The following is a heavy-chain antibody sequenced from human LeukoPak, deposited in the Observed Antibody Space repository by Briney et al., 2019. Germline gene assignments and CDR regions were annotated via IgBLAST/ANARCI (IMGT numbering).Heavy chain of an antibody. CDR1: GFTFDDYG. CDR3: ARGGSGSGYYYYYMDV. V-gene: IGHV3-20*04. CDR2: INWNGGST. Sequence: GGSLRLSCAASGFTFDDYGMSWVRQAPGKGLGWVSGINWNGGSTGYADSVKGRFTISRDNAKNSLYLQMNSLRAEDTALYYCARGGSGSGYYYYYMDVWGKGTTVTVSS. D-gene: IGHD1-26*01. J-gene: IGHJ6*03.